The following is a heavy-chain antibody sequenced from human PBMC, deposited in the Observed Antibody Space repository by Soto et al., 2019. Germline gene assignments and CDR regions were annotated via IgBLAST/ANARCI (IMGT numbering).Heavy chain of an antibody. J-gene: IGHJ3*02. CDR2: MNPNSGKT. CDR3: ARGGGAPKREGRRAFDI. CDR1: GYTFTSYD. V-gene: IGHV1-8*01. D-gene: IGHD3-10*01. Sequence: QVQLVQSGAEVKKPGASVKVSCKASGYTFTSYDINWGRQATGQGLEWMAWMNPNSGKTGYAQKFQCRVTMTRNTSLRTAYMELSSLRSEDTAVYYCARGGGAPKREGRRAFDIWGQGTMVTVSS.